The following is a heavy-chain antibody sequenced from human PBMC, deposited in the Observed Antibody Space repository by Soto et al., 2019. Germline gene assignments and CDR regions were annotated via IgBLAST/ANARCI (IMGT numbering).Heavy chain of an antibody. CDR1: GYTFTSYY. V-gene: IGHV1-46*01. J-gene: IGHJ6*02. Sequence: GASVKVSCKASGYTFTSYYMHWVRQAPGQGLEWMGIINPSGGSTSYAQKFQGRVTMTRDTSTSTVYMELSSLRSEDTAVYYCARDRIAGQWLVPAWNSWGGYGMDVWGQGTTVTVSS. CDR2: INPSGGST. D-gene: IGHD6-19*01. CDR3: ARDRIAGQWLVPAWNSWGGYGMDV.